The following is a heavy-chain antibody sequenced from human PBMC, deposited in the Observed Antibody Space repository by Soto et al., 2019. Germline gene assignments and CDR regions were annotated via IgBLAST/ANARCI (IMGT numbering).Heavy chain of an antibody. D-gene: IGHD1-1*01. Sequence: GASVKVSCKASGYTFTSYGISWVRQAPGQGLEWMGWISAYNGNTNYAQKLQGRVTMTTDTSTSTAYMELRSLRSDDTAVYYCARDDVQLERQDDAFDIWGQGTMVTVSS. J-gene: IGHJ3*02. CDR1: GYTFTSYG. CDR2: ISAYNGNT. CDR3: ARDDVQLERQDDAFDI. V-gene: IGHV1-18*01.